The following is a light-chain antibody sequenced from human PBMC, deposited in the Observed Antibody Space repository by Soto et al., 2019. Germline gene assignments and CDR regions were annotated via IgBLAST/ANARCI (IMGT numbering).Light chain of an antibody. V-gene: IGLV2-8*01. J-gene: IGLJ2*01. CDR3: SSYTGNNNVL. Sequence: QSALTQPPSASGSPGQSVTISCTETSSDVGDFTYVSWHQQHPGKAPKLLLYDFTKRPSGVPDRFSGSKSGNTASLTVSGLQTEDEADYYCSSYTGNNNVLFGAGTKLTVL. CDR2: DFT. CDR1: SSDVGDFTY.